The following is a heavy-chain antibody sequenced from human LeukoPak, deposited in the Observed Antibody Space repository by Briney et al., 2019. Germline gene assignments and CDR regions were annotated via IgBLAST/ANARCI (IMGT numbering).Heavy chain of an antibody. D-gene: IGHD1-7*01. CDR3: AGWNYDEKDYYYYMVV. CDR1: GFTFSSYC. J-gene: IGHJ6*03. CDR2: INRDGSST. Sequence: AGESLRLSCAASGFTFSSYCMHWVRQAAGKGLVWVSCINRDGSSTDYTYSVKGRFTSSRDNAKTTLYRQTSSLRAGHTAVYYCAGWNYDEKDYYYYMVVSGEGTTVTVS. V-gene: IGHV3-74*01.